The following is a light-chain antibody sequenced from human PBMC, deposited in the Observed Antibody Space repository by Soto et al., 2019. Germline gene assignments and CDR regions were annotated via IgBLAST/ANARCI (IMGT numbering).Light chain of an antibody. CDR2: GTT. CDR3: QQYERSPWT. Sequence: EIVLTQSPGTLSLSPGERATLSCRASQSVSSSYLAWYQQKPGQAPRLLIYGTTSRATGIPDRFSGSGSGTDFSLIICRLEPEDFAVYYCQQYERSPWTFGQGTKVEIK. CDR1: QSVSSSY. J-gene: IGKJ1*01. V-gene: IGKV3-20*01.